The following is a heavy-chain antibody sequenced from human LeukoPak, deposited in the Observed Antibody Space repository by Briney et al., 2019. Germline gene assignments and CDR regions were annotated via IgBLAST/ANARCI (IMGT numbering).Heavy chain of an antibody. CDR1: GYTFTGYY. V-gene: IGHV1-2*02. D-gene: IGHD3-22*01. J-gene: IGHJ4*02. Sequence: GASVKVSCKASGYTFTGYYMHWVRQAPGQGLEWMGSINPNSGGTNYAQKFQGRATMTRDTSISTAYMELSRLRSDDTAVYYCARDNYYYDSSAPDYWGQGTLVTVSS. CDR3: ARDNYYYDSSAPDY. CDR2: INPNSGGT.